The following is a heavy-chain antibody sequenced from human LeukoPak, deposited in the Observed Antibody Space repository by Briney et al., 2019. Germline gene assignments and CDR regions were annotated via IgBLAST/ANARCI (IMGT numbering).Heavy chain of an antibody. CDR3: ATLRGASTAVFDS. CDR2: IHYSGAT. Sequence: PSETLSLTCTVSGGSINYDYWSWIRQSPGKRLEWIGYIHYSGATNYSPSLNSRVTISVDTFKNQFSLKLSSVTAADTALYYCATLRGASTAVFDSWGQGTLVTVSS. J-gene: IGHJ4*02. V-gene: IGHV4-59*08. CDR1: GGSINYDY. D-gene: IGHD2-21*02.